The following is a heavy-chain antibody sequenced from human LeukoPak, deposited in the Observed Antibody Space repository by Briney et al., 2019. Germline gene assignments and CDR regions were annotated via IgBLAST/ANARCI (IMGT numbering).Heavy chain of an antibody. J-gene: IGHJ5*02. CDR2: ISSSGSTI. CDR3: AREGSGYATNWFDP. D-gene: IGHD5-12*01. V-gene: IGHV3-11*01. Sequence: GGSLRLSCAASGFTFSDYYMSWIRQAPGKGLEGVSYISSSGSTIYYADSVKGRFTISRDNAKNSLYLQMNSLRAEDTAVYYCAREGSGYATNWFDPWGQGTLVTVSS. CDR1: GFTFSDYY.